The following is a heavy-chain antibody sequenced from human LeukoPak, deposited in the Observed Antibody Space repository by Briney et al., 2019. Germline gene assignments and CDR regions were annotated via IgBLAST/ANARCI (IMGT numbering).Heavy chain of an antibody. Sequence: ETSVKVSCKASGGTFSSYAISWVRQAPGQGLEWMGGIIPIFGTANYAQKFQGRVTITTDESTSTAYMELSSLRSEDTAVYYCARVTYYDFWSGFDPWGQGTLVTVSS. CDR2: IIPIFGTA. J-gene: IGHJ5*02. V-gene: IGHV1-69*05. CDR3: ARVTYYDFWSGFDP. D-gene: IGHD3-3*01. CDR1: GGTFSSYA.